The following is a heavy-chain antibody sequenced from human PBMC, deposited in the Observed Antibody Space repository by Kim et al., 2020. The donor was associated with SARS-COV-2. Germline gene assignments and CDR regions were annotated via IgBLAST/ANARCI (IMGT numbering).Heavy chain of an antibody. Sequence: GGSLRLSCAASGFTFSNAWMSWVRQAPGKGLEWVGRIKSKTDGGTTDYAAPVKGRFTISRDDSKNTLYLQMNSLKTEDTAVYYCTTAYYGSGSIWTGPDYWGQGTLVTVSS. D-gene: IGHD3-10*01. CDR1: GFTFSNAW. V-gene: IGHV3-15*01. CDR3: TTAYYGSGSIWTGPDY. CDR2: IKSKTDGGTT. J-gene: IGHJ4*02.